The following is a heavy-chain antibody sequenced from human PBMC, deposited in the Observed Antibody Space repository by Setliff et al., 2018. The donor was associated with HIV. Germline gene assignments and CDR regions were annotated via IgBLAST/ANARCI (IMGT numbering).Heavy chain of an antibody. D-gene: IGHD2-8*01. CDR3: AREKYGDKFDY. CDR2: IGTYNGDT. V-gene: IGHV1-18*01. CDR1: GYAFTSSG. J-gene: IGHJ4*02. Sequence: GASVKVSCKASGYAFTSSGITWVRQAPGQGLEWMGWIGTYNGDTNYAQSVQGRVTMTRDTSTGTVYMDLRSLRSDDTAMYYCAREKYGDKFDYWGQGTLVTVSS.